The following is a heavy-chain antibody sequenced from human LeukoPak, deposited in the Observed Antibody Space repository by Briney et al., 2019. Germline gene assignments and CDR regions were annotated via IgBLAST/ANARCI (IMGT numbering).Heavy chain of an antibody. Sequence: PGGSLRLSCAASGFTFSSYGMHWVRQAPGKGLEWVAFIRFDGSNKYYADSVKGRFTISRDNSKNTLYLQMNSLRAEDTAVYYCAKVLGATHYFDYWGQGTLVTVSS. J-gene: IGHJ4*02. CDR3: AKVLGATHYFDY. CDR1: GFTFSSYG. V-gene: IGHV3-30*02. D-gene: IGHD1-26*01. CDR2: IRFDGSNK.